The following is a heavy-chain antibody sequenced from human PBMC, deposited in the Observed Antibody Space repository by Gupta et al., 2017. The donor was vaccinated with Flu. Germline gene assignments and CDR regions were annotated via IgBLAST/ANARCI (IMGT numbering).Heavy chain of an antibody. CDR1: GFTFSSYA. CDR2: ISGSGGST. Sequence: EVQLLESGGGLVQPGGSLRLSCAASGFTFSSYAMSWVRQAPGKGLEWVSAISGSGGSTYYADSVKGRFTTSRDNSKNTLYLQMNSLRAEDTAVYYCAKAPVLNRDGYNFFFNYWGQGTLVTVSS. CDR3: AKAPVLNRDGYNFFFNY. V-gene: IGHV3-23*01. D-gene: IGHD5-12*01. J-gene: IGHJ4*02.